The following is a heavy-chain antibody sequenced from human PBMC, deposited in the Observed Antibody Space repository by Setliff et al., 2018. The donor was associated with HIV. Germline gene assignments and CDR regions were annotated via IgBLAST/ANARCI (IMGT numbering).Heavy chain of an antibody. CDR3: ARDRSYPFPYWDY. V-gene: IGHV4-59*01. CDR2: IYSTDTT. CDR1: AVSIGGYS. D-gene: IGHD2-8*02. Sequence: PSETLSLTCTVSAVSIGGYSWSWIRQSPGKGLEWIGSIYSTDTTNHNPSLESRVTISVDTSKNHFSLRLNSVTAADTAVYYCARDRSYPFPYWDYWGQGTLVTVSS. J-gene: IGHJ4*02.